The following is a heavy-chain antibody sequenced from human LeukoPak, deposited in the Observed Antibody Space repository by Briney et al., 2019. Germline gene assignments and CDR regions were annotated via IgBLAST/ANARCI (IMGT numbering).Heavy chain of an antibody. D-gene: IGHD3-10*01. V-gene: IGHV1-8*02. CDR2: MNPYKGNT. J-gene: IGHJ6*03. Sequence: ASVKVSCKASGYTFTSYDINWVRQATGQGLEWMGWMNPYKGNTDYEQKFQGRVTMTRNTSISTAYMELRSLRSDDTAVYYLSKVSGNRVWGVNLDFDGRGKGTTVT. CDR3: SKVSGNRVWGVNLDFDG. CDR1: GYTFTSYD.